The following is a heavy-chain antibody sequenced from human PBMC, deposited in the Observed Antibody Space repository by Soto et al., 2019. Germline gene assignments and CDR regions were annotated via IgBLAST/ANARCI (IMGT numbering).Heavy chain of an antibody. CDR2: ITPMFGTP. Sequence: QVQLVQSGAEVKKPGSSVKVSCKAAGGTFSSYTITWVRQSPGQGLEWMGGITPMFGTPNYEQKFRGRVTMSADESTSIAYLELSRLRSEDTAKYCCARHGALYDSRDYYFLPWGQGTPVTGSS. D-gene: IGHD3-22*01. CDR1: GGTFSSYT. CDR3: ARHGALYDSRDYYFLP. J-gene: IGHJ5*02. V-gene: IGHV1-69*19.